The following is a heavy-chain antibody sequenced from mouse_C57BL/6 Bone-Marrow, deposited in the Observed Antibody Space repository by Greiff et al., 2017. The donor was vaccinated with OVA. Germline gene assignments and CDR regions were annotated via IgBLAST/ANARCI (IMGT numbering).Heavy chain of an antibody. J-gene: IGHJ2*01. CDR3: ARCLYYYGSSYVGFDY. V-gene: IGHV1-81*01. Sequence: QVHVKQSGAELARPGASVKLSCKASGYTFTSYGISWVKQRTGQGLEWIGEIYPRSGNTYYNEKFKGKATLTADKSSSTAYMELRSLTSEDSAVYFCARCLYYYGSSYVGFDYWGQGTTLTVSS. CDR2: IYPRSGNT. CDR1: GYTFTSYG. D-gene: IGHD1-1*01.